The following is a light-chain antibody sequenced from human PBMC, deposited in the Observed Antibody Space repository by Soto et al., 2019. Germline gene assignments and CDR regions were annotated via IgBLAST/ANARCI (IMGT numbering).Light chain of an antibody. CDR1: SSNVGTNT. V-gene: IGLV1-44*01. CDR2: GNN. J-gene: IGLJ2*01. CDR3: AVWDDSLNACA. Sequence: QSALTQAPSASGTPGQRVLISCSGSSSNVGTNTVNWYQQLPGTAPRLLVYGNNQRPSGIPDRFSGSKSGTSASLAISGLQSEDEADYHCAVWDDSLNACAFGGGTKLTVL.